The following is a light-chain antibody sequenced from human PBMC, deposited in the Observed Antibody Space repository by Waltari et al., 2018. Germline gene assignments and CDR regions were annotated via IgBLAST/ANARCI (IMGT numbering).Light chain of an antibody. J-gene: IGLJ3*02. CDR2: KAN. CDR3: ALYMGSGIWV. CDR1: SGSLSTTSS. V-gene: IGLV8-61*01. Sequence: QTVVTQEPSFSVSHGGTVTLTCALSSGSLSTTSSATWYQQTPGQAPRTLVYKANARSSGVPDRFSGSILGNTAALTITGAQADDESDYYCALYMGSGIWVFGGGTRLTVL.